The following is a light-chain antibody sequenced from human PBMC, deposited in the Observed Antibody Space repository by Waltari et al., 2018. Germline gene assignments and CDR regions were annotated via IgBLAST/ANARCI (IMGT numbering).Light chain of an antibody. V-gene: IGKV3-15*01. CDR2: GAT. J-gene: IGKJ5*01. Sequence: IVMTQSPATLSVSPGERATLSCRASPSISTNLAWYQQKPGHAPRLLIYGATTRATGFSARFSGSGFGIEFTLTISSLRSEDFAVCYCQHYHNWPPITFGQGTRLEIK. CDR1: PSISTN. CDR3: QHYHNWPPIT.